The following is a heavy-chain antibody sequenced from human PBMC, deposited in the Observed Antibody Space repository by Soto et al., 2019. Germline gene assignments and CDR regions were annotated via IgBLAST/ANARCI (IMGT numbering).Heavy chain of an antibody. CDR3: AKVGDSSGWYFYFDY. Sequence: EVQLLESGGGLVQPGGSLRLSCAASGFTFSSYAMSWVRQAPGKGLEWVSTISGSGGSTYYADSVKGRFTISRDNSKNTLYLQMNSLRAEDTAVYYCAKVGDSSGWYFYFDYWGQGTLVTVSS. CDR1: GFTFSSYA. J-gene: IGHJ4*02. CDR2: ISGSGGST. D-gene: IGHD6-19*01. V-gene: IGHV3-23*01.